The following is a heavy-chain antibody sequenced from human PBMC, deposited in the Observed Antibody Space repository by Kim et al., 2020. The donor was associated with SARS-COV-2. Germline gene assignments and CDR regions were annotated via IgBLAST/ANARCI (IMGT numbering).Heavy chain of an antibody. D-gene: IGHD6-13*01. CDR3: AKGLIAAAGNFDY. J-gene: IGHJ4*02. V-gene: IGHV3-23*01. Sequence: YADSVKGRFTISRDNSKNTLYLQMNSLRAEDTAVYYCAKGLIAAAGNFDYWGQGTLVTVSS.